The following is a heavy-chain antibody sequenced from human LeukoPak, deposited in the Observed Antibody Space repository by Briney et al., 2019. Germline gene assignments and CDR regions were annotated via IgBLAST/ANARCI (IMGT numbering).Heavy chain of an antibody. CDR2: IYTGGRV. Sequence: SETLSLTCSVSGGFVNSDYWNWIRQSAGKGLESIGHIYTGGRVEYHPSFMSRVTMSIDRSKNQFSLRLTSVTAADTGVYAGRYRGGPGFDPWGQGTLVVVSS. J-gene: IGHJ5*02. V-gene: IGHV4-4*07. D-gene: IGHD1-14*01. CDR1: GGFVNSDY. CDR3: RYRGGPGFDP.